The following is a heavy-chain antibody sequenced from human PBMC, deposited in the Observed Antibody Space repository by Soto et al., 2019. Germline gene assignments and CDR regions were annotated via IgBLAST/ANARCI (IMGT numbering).Heavy chain of an antibody. CDR3: ARPQGLEMRRDGMDV. D-gene: IGHD3-16*01. CDR1: GFTLSSYA. J-gene: IGHJ6*02. CDR2: ISSNGGST. V-gene: IGHV3-64*01. Sequence: EVQLVESGGGLVQPGGSLRLSCAAAGFTLSSYAMHWVRQAPGKGLEYVSAISSNGGSTYYANSVKGRFTISRDNSKNTLYLQMGSLRAEDMAVYYCARPQGLEMRRDGMDVWGQGTTVTVSS.